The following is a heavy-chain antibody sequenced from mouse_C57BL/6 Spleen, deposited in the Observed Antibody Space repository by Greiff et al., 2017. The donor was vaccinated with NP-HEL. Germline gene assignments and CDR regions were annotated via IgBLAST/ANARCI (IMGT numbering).Heavy chain of an antibody. CDR2: IWSGGST. Sequence: VQLQQSVPGLVQPSQSLSITCTVSGFSLTSSGVHWVRQSPGKGLEWLGVIWSGGSTDYNAAFISRLSISKDNSKSQVFFKMNSLQADDTAIYYCARNPLTTVVPYYAMEYWGQGTSVTVSS. D-gene: IGHD1-1*01. CDR1: GFSLTSSG. V-gene: IGHV2-2*01. CDR3: ARNPLTTVVPYYAMEY. J-gene: IGHJ4*01.